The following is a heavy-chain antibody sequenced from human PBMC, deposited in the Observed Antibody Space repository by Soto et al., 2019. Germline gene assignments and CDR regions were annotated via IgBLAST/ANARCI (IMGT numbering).Heavy chain of an antibody. CDR1: RYTFTDYY. CDR2: INPNSGVT. D-gene: IGHD6-19*01. Sequence: ASVKVSCKASRYTFTDYYMHWVRQSPEQGLEWMGWINPNSGVTKFPQKFQGRVTMTRDTSISTAYMELSRLRSDDTAVYYCARDLGSGWYDYWGQGTLVTVSS. CDR3: ARDLGSGWYDY. V-gene: IGHV1-2*02. J-gene: IGHJ4*02.